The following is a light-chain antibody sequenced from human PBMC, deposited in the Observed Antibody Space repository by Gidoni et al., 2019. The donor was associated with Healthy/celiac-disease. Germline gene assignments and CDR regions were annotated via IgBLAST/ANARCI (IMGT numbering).Light chain of an antibody. V-gene: IGKV3-20*01. CDR2: GAS. CDR3: QQYGTSPCT. CDR1: QSVSSTY. J-gene: IGKJ2*02. Sequence: IVLTQSPGTLSLSPGERATLSCRASQSVSSTYLAWYQQKPGQAPRLLIYGASSRATCIPDRFSGSESGTDFALTIIRLEPEDFAVYYCQQYGTSPCTFGQGTKLGIK.